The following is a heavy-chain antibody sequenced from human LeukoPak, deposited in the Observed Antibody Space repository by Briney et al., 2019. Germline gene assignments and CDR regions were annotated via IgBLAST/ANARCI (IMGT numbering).Heavy chain of an antibody. V-gene: IGHV4-39*01. CDR2: IFYIGST. Sequence: SETLSLTCTVSGGSISSSSYYWGWIRQPPGKGLVCIVSIFYIGSTYYHPSLKTRVTISVDTSKNQFSLKLSSVTAADTAVYYCARYLVVPAAPDYWGQGTLVTVSS. D-gene: IGHD2-2*01. J-gene: IGHJ4*02. CDR3: ARYLVVPAAPDY. CDR1: GGSISSSSYY.